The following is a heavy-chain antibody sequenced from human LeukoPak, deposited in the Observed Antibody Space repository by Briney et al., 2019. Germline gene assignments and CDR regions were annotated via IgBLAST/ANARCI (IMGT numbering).Heavy chain of an antibody. D-gene: IGHD3-10*01. Sequence: PSETLSLTCAVSGGSISSSNWWRWVRQPPGEGLGWIGEIYHSGSTNYNPSLKSRVTISVDKSKNQFSLKLSSVTAADTAVYYCARAPIYGSGSYRTIFDYWGQGTLVTVSS. V-gene: IGHV4-4*02. CDR2: IYHSGST. CDR1: GGSISSSNW. CDR3: ARAPIYGSGSYRTIFDY. J-gene: IGHJ4*02.